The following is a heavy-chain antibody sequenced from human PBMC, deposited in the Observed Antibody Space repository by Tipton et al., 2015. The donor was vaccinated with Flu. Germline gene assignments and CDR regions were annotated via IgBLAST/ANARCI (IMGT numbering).Heavy chain of an antibody. Sequence: TLSLTCSVSGDSITTSGYFWGWIRQPPGKGLEWIGSLDYSGGTRHNPSLRSRVTISVDTTKNLFSLNLSSVTATDTAVYYCARALNSGREYTFDIWGRGTVVTVSS. V-gene: IGHV4-39*07. J-gene: IGHJ3*02. CDR2: LDYSGGT. D-gene: IGHD1-26*01. CDR3: ARALNSGREYTFDI. CDR1: GDSITTSGYF.